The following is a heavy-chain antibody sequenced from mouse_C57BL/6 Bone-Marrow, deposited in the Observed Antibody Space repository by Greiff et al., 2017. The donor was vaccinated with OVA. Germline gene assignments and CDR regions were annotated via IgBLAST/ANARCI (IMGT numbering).Heavy chain of an antibody. CDR3: ARRDRDYYGSSPFAY. V-gene: IGHV5-6*02. CDR2: ISSGGSYT. J-gene: IGHJ3*01. D-gene: IGHD1-1*01. CDR1: GFTFSSYG. Sequence: EVKVVESGGDLVKPGGSLKLSCAASGFTFSSYGMSWVRQTPDKRLEWVATISSGGSYTYYPDSVKGRFTISRDNAKNTLYLQMSSLKSEDTAMYYCARRDRDYYGSSPFAYWGQGTLVTVSA.